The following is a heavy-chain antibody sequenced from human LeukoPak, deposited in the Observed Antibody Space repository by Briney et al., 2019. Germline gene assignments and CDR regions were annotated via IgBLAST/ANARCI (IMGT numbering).Heavy chain of an antibody. J-gene: IGHJ4*02. D-gene: IGHD3-22*01. CDR2: IIPIFGTA. CDR1: GGAFSSYA. V-gene: IGHV1-69*06. Sequence: GASVKVSCKASGGAFSSYAISWVRQAPGQGLAWMGRIIPIFGTANYAQKFQGRVTITADKSTSTAYMELSRLRSEDTAVYYCARDRQYYYDSSGQCYCGQGTLVTVSS. CDR3: ARDRQYYYDSSGQCY.